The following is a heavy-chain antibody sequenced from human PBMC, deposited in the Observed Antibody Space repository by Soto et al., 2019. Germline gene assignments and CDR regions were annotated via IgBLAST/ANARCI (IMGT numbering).Heavy chain of an antibody. D-gene: IGHD3-22*01. J-gene: IGHJ3*02. CDR2: IIPIFGTA. V-gene: IGHV1-69*06. Sequence: ASVKVSCKASGGTFSSYAISWVRQAPGQGLEWMGGIIPIFGTANYAQKFQGRVTITADKSTSTAYMELSSLRSEDTAVYYCARGAPWGTMIVVALGAFDIWGQGTMVTVSS. CDR3: ARGAPWGTMIVVALGAFDI. CDR1: GGTFSSYA.